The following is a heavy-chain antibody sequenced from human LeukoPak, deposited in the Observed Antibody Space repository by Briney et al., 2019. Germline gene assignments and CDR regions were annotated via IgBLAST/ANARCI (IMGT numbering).Heavy chain of an antibody. CDR3: AKNEIPEREPPPSWFDP. J-gene: IGHJ5*02. Sequence: GGSLRLSCAASGFTFSSYAMGWVRQAPGKGLEWVSAISGSGGSTYYADSVKGRFTISRDNSKNTLYLQMNSLRAEDTAVYYCAKNEIPEREPPPSWFDPWGQGTLVTVSS. CDR1: GFTFSSYA. D-gene: IGHD1-14*01. V-gene: IGHV3-23*01. CDR2: ISGSGGST.